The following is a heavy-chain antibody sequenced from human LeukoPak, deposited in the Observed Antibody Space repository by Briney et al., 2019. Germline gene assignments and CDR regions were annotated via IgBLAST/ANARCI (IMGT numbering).Heavy chain of an antibody. CDR2: ISYDGSNR. V-gene: IGHV3-30*18. CDR1: GFTFSSYG. D-gene: IGHD2-2*01. CDR3: AKSSDGSTSFDQ. Sequence: GGSLRLSCAASGFTFSSYGMHWVRQAPGKGLEWVAVISYDGSNRYYADSVKGRFTISRDNSKNTLYLQINSLRAEDMALYYCAKSSDGSTSFDQWSQGTLVTVSS. J-gene: IGHJ4*02.